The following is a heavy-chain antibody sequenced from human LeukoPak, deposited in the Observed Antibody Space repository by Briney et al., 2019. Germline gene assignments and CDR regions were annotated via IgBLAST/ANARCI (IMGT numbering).Heavy chain of an antibody. V-gene: IGHV3-13*01. CDR1: GFTFSSYD. D-gene: IGHD3-22*01. CDR3: TRGRNSNYYDSSGYYPY. CDR2: IGTLGDT. J-gene: IGHJ4*02. Sequence: PGQSLRLSCAASGFTFSSYDMHWGRHATRKGVSSGSAIGTLGDTNYPYSVKGRFTISRENAKNSLYLQMNNVRAGDTAVYYCTRGRNSNYYDSSGYYPYWGQGTLVTVSS.